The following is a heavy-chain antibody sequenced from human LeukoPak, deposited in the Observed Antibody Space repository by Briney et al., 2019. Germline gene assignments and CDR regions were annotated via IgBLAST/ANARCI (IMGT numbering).Heavy chain of an antibody. Sequence: GGSLRLSCAASGFTISSNAMSWVRQAPGKGLEWVSSISASGGSTYYADYVKGRFTISRDNSKSTLYLQMNSLRAEDTAVYYCARAYLGELPDYWGQGTLVTVSS. CDR1: GFTISSNA. D-gene: IGHD3-10*01. CDR3: ARAYLGELPDY. J-gene: IGHJ4*02. V-gene: IGHV3-23*01. CDR2: ISASGGST.